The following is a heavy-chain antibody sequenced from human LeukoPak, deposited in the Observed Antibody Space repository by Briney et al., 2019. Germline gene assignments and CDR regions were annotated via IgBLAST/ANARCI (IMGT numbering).Heavy chain of an antibody. CDR3: AREGRSGFYYMDV. V-gene: IGHV1-46*01. D-gene: IGHD3-10*01. CDR1: GYTLTELS. J-gene: IGHJ6*03. CDR2: ITPSGGST. Sequence: GASVKVSCKVSGYTLTELSMHWVRQAPGQGLEWMGIITPSGGSTTYAQKFQGRVTMTRDLSTSTVYMELSSLRSEDTAVYYCAREGRSGFYYMDVWGKGTTVTVSS.